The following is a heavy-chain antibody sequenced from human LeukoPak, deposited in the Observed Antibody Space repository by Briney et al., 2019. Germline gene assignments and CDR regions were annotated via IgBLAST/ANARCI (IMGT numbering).Heavy chain of an antibody. D-gene: IGHD6-13*01. CDR3: ARDGVAYSSSWSVDY. V-gene: IGHV3-23*01. CDR2: ISGSSDNT. CDR1: GFTFSNYA. J-gene: IGHJ4*02. Sequence: WGSLRLSCEASGFTFSNYAMSWVRQAPGKGLEWVSSISGSSDNTNYADSVKGRFTISRDNSKNILYLQMNSLTAEDTAVYYCARDGVAYSSSWSVDYWGQGTLVTVSS.